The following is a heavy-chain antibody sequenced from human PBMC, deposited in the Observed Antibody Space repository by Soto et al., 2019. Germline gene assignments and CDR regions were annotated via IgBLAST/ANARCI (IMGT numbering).Heavy chain of an antibody. V-gene: IGHV3-74*01. CDR3: TRDERWLQRLDPFDM. D-gene: IGHD5-12*01. J-gene: IGHJ3*02. Sequence: EVQLVESGGGLVQPGGSLRLSCAASGFTFNSYWMHWVRQAPGKGLVWVSRINGDGSSADYADSVKGRFTVSRDNAKNTQYLQMNSLRAEDTAVYFCTRDERWLQRLDPFDMWGQGTVVTVSS. CDR1: GFTFNSYW. CDR2: INGDGSSA.